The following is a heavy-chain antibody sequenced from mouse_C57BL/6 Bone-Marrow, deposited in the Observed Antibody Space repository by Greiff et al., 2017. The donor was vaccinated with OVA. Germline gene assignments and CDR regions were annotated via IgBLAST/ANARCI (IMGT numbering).Heavy chain of an antibody. CDR1: RFTFSSYA. J-gene: IGHJ2*01. Sequence: EVPGVESGEGLVKPGGSLNLSCAASRFTFSSYAMSWVRQTPEKRLEWVAYISSGGDYIYYADTVKGRFTISRDNARNTLYLQMSSLKSEDTAMYYCTREGVALDYWGQGTTLTVSS. CDR2: ISSGGDYI. V-gene: IGHV5-9-1*02. D-gene: IGHD1-3*01. CDR3: TREGVALDY.